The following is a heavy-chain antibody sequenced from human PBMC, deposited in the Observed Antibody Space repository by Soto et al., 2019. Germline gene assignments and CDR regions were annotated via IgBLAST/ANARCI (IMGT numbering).Heavy chain of an antibody. Sequence: GASLKVSCKSSGYPFTSYYIHWVRQAPGQGLEWMGIINPSGGSTSYAQKFQGRVTMTRDTSTSTVYMELSSLRSEDTAVYYCAREGRGYSGYDEVDPWGQGTLVTVSS. J-gene: IGHJ5*02. CDR3: AREGRGYSGYDEVDP. CDR2: INPSGGST. CDR1: GYPFTSYY. D-gene: IGHD5-12*01. V-gene: IGHV1-46*03.